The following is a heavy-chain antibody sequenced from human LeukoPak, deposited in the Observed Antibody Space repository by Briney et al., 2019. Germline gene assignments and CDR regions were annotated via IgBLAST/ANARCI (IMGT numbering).Heavy chain of an antibody. D-gene: IGHD4-17*01. CDR2: IYYSGST. V-gene: IGHV4-31*03. J-gene: IGHJ4*02. Sequence: SQTLSLTCTVSGGSISSGGYYWSWIRQHPGKGLEWIGYIYYSGSTYYNPSLKSRVTISVDTSKNQLSLKLSSVTAADTAVYYCARDNGDYVDYWGQGTLVTVSS. CDR1: GGSISSGGYY. CDR3: ARDNGDYVDY.